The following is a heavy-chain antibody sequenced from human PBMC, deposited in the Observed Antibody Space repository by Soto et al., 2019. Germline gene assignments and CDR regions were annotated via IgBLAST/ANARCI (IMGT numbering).Heavy chain of an antibody. CDR1: GGSISSSRCH. V-gene: IGHV4-39*01. D-gene: IGHD1-26*01. CDR3: ARHAITGSYYDAFDI. CDR2: IKYSGTT. Sequence: PSETLSLTCTVSGGSISSSRCHWGWIRQPPGKGLEWIASIKYSGTTFYNPSLKSRVTLSVDTSKNQFALKLSSVTAAETAVYYCARHAITGSYYDAFDIWGQGTMVTVSS. J-gene: IGHJ3*02.